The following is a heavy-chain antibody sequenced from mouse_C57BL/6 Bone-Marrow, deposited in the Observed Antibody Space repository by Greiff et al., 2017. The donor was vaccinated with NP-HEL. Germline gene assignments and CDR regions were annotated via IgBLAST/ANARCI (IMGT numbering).Heavy chain of an antibody. CDR2: IYPGSGNT. Sequence: VQLQQSGAELVRPGASVKLSCKASGSTFPDYYINWVKQRPGQGLEWIARIYPGSGNTYYNEKFKGKATLTAEKSSSTAYMQLSSLTSEDSAVYFCARGDYDYEYWGQGTTLTVSS. CDR3: ARGDYDYEY. CDR1: GSTFPDYY. V-gene: IGHV1-76*01. D-gene: IGHD2-4*01. J-gene: IGHJ2*01.